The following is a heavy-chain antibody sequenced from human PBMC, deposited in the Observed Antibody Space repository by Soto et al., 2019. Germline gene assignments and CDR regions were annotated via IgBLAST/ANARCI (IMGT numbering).Heavy chain of an antibody. D-gene: IGHD6-19*01. CDR2: IWYDGSNK. CDR3: ARDRSRRLVLSHACDI. Sequence: QVQLVESGGGVVQPGRSLRLSCAASGFTFSSYGMHWVRQAPGKGLEWVAVIWYDGSNKYYADSVKGRFTISRDNSKNTLYLQMNSLRAEDTAVYYCARDRSRRLVLSHACDIWGQGTMVTVSS. J-gene: IGHJ3*02. V-gene: IGHV3-33*01. CDR1: GFTFSSYG.